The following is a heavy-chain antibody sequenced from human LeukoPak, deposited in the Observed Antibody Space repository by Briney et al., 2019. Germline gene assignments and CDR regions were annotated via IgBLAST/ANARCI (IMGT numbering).Heavy chain of an antibody. CDR2: INPNSGGT. CDR1: GYTFTGYY. D-gene: IGHD3-22*01. V-gene: IGHV1-2*02. J-gene: IGHJ6*03. CDR3: ARDGVSYYDSSGYSSHYYYMDV. Sequence: ASVKVSCKASGYTFTGYYMHWVRQAPGQGLEWMGWINPNSGGTNYAQKFQGRVTMTRDTSISTAYMELSRLRSDDTAVYYCARDGVSYYDSSGYSSHYYYMDVWGKGTTVTVSS.